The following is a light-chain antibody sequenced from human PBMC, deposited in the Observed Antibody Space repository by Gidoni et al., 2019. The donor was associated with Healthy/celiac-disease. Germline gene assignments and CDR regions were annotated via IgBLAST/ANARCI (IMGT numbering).Light chain of an antibody. Sequence: SVSSNLAWYQQNPGQAPRLLIYCASPRATGIPVRVSGSGSGTEFTLTISSLQFEDFAVYYCQQYNNWPPLTFGGGTKVEIK. J-gene: IGKJ4*01. CDR1: SVSSN. V-gene: IGKV3-15*01. CDR3: QQYNNWPPLT. CDR2: CAS.